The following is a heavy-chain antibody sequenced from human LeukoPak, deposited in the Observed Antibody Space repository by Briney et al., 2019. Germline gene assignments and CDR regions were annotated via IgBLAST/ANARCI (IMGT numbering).Heavy chain of an antibody. D-gene: IGHD6-6*01. Sequence: SETLSLTCTVSGGSISSSSYYWGWIRQPPGKGLEWIGSIYYSGSTYYNPSLKSRVTISVDTSKNQFSLKLSSVTAADTAVYYCARYSSSSDFDYWGQGTLVSVSS. CDR3: ARYSSSSDFDY. CDR1: GGSISSSSYY. CDR2: IYYSGST. V-gene: IGHV4-39*07. J-gene: IGHJ4*02.